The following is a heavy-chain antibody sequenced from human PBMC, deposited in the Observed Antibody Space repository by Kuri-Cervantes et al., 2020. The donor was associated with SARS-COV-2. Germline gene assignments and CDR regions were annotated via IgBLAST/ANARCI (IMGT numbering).Heavy chain of an antibody. D-gene: IGHD2-2*01. CDR1: GYTFTGYL. CDR2: ISAYNGNT. J-gene: IGHJ3*02. CDR3: AIHLEWGCSSTSCYCGAFDI. V-gene: IGHV1-18*04. Sequence: ASVKVSCKASGYTFTGYLIHWVRQAPGQGLEWMGWISAYNGNTNYAQKLQGRVTMTTDTSTSTAYMELRSLRSDDTAVYCCAIHLEWGCSSTSCYCGAFDIWGQGTMVTVSS.